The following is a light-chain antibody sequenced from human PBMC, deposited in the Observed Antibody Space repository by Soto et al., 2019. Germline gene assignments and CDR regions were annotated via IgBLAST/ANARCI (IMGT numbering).Light chain of an antibody. CDR3: QQYTTGRTWT. CDR1: QSVSSN. CDR2: GAS. J-gene: IGKJ1*01. Sequence: GARATLSLKASQSVSSNLAWYQQKPGQAPRLLIYGASTRATGIPARFSGSGSGTEFTLTISILQSVDFAIYYCQQYTTGRTWTFAQGTKVDIK. V-gene: IGKV3-15*01.